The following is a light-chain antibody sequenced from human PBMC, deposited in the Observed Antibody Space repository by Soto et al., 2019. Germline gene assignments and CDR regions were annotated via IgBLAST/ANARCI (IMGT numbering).Light chain of an antibody. V-gene: IGKV1-5*01. Sequence: DIQMTQSPSTLSASVGDRVTITCRASQSISNWLAWYQQKPGKAPKVLIYDASSLGSGVPSRFSGSGSGTEFTLTISSLQPDDFATYYCQQYNSYPWTFGQGTKVDIK. CDR2: DAS. J-gene: IGKJ1*01. CDR3: QQYNSYPWT. CDR1: QSISNW.